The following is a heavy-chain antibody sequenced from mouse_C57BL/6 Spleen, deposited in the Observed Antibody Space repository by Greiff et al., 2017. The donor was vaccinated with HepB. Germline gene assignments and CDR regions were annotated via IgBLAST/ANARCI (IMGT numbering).Heavy chain of an antibody. Sequence: EVQLQQSGPELVKPGASVKISCKASGYSFTGYYMNWVKQSPEKSLEWIGEINPSTGGTTYNQKFKAKATLTVDKSSSTAYMQLKSLTSEDSAVYYCARFDDALDYWGQGTTLTVSS. J-gene: IGHJ2*01. V-gene: IGHV1-42*01. D-gene: IGHD2-3*01. CDR1: GYSFTGYY. CDR2: INPSTGGT. CDR3: ARFDDALDY.